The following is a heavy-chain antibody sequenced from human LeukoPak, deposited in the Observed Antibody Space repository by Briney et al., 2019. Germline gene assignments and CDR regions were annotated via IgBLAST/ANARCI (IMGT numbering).Heavy chain of an antibody. CDR3: AKNLYSSSWYDYYGMDV. J-gene: IGHJ6*02. CDR2: ISYDGSNK. V-gene: IGHV3-30*18. D-gene: IGHD6-13*01. Sequence: GGSLRLSCAASGFTFSNYGMHCVRQAPGKGLEWVAVISYDGSNKYYADSVKGRFTISRDNSKNTLYLQMNSLRAEDRAVYYCAKNLYSSSWYDYYGMDVWGQGTTVTVSS. CDR1: GFTFSNYG.